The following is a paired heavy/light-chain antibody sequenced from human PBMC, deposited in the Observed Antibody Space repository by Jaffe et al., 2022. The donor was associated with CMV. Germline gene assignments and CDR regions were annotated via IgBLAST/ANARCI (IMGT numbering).Light chain of an antibody. CDR2: WAS. Sequence: DIVMTQSPDSLAVSLGERATINCKSSQSVLYSSNNKNYLAWYQQKPGQPPKLLIYWASTRESGVPDRFSGSGSGTDFTLTISSLQAEDVAVYYCQQYYSTLPPLTFGGGTKVEIK. CDR3: QQYYSTLPPLT. V-gene: IGKV4-1*01. J-gene: IGKJ4*01. CDR1: QSVLYSSNNKNY.
Heavy chain of an antibody. CDR2: INAGNGNT. J-gene: IGHJ6*03. CDR1: GYTFTSYA. Sequence: QVQLVQSGAEVKKPGASVKVSCKASGYTFTSYAMHWVRQAPGQRLEWMGWINAGNGNTKYSQKFQGRVTITRDTSASTAYMELSSLRSEDTAVYYCARDGVLTAIVYYYYYMDVWGKGTTVTVSS. D-gene: IGHD2-15*01. V-gene: IGHV1-3*01. CDR3: ARDGVLTAIVYYYYYMDV.